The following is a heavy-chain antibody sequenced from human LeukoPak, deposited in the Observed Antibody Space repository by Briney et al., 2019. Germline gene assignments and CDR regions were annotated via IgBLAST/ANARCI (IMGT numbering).Heavy chain of an antibody. CDR1: GFTFSSYG. J-gene: IGHJ4*02. CDR2: IRYDGSNK. D-gene: IGHD2-2*02. Sequence: PGGSLRLSCAASGFTFSSYGMHWVRQAPGKGLEWVAFIRYDGSNKYYADSVKGRFTISRDNSKNTLYLQMNSLRAEDTAVYYCAKDLEVVVVPAAIGYWGQGTLVTVSS. V-gene: IGHV3-30*02. CDR3: AKDLEVVVVPAAIGY.